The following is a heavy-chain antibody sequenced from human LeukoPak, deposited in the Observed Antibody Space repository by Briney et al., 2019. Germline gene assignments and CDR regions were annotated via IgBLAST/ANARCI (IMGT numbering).Heavy chain of an antibody. J-gene: IGHJ4*02. CDR1: GGSFSGYY. CDR3: ARSSGWYVPVGYFDY. D-gene: IGHD6-19*01. Sequence: SETLSLTCAVYGGSFSGYYWSWIRQPPGKGLEWIGEINHSGSTNYNPSLKSRVTISVDTSKNQFSLKLSSVTAADTAVYYCARSSGWYVPVGYFDYWGQGTLVTVSS. CDR2: INHSGST. V-gene: IGHV4-34*01.